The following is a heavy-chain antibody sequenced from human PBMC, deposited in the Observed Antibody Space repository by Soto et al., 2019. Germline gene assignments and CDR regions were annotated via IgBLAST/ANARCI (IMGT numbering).Heavy chain of an antibody. V-gene: IGHV3-21*01. CDR3: ARDRGFLEWTFDY. D-gene: IGHD3-3*01. CDR2: ISSSSSYI. Sequence: EVQLVESGGGLVKPGGSLRLSCAASGFTFSSYSMNWVRQAPGKGLEWVSSISSSSSYIYYADSVKGRFTISRDNAKKSLYLQMNSLRAEDTAVYYCARDRGFLEWTFDYWGQGTLVTVSS. J-gene: IGHJ4*02. CDR1: GFTFSSYS.